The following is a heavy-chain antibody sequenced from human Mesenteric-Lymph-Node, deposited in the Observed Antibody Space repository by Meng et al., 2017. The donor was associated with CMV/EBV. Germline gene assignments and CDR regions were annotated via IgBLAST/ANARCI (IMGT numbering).Heavy chain of an antibody. CDR2: INSDGSST. CDR3: ARGITGAGNY. V-gene: IGHV3-74*01. Sequence: GESLKISCAASGFTFSSYWMHWVRQAPGKGLVWVSRINSDGSSTSYADSVKGRFTISRDNAKNTLYLQMKSLRAEDTAVYYCARGITGAGNYWGQGTLVTVSS. CDR1: GFTFSSYW. J-gene: IGHJ4*02. D-gene: IGHD3-10*01.